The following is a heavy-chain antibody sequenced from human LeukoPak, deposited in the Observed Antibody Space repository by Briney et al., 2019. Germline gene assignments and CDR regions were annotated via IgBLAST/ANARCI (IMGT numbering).Heavy chain of an antibody. CDR2: IYYSGNT. V-gene: IGHV4-39*01. J-gene: IGHJ4*02. CDR3: SRQGTLAIDY. Sequence: SETLSLTCTVSGGSISSSNYYWGWIRQPPGKGLEWIGSIYYSGNTYYNPSLKSRVTISVDTSKNQFSLKLSSVTAADTALYYCSRQGTLAIDYWGQGTLVTVSS. D-gene: IGHD1-1*01. CDR1: GGSISSSNYY.